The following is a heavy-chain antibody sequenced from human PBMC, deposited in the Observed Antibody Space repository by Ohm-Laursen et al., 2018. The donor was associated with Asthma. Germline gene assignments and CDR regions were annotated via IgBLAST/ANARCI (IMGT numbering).Heavy chain of an antibody. V-gene: IGHV1-8*01. J-gene: IGHJ6*02. D-gene: IGHD2-15*01. Sequence: SSVKVSCKASGYTFTNYDINWVRQATGQGLEWMGWMNPNSGNTGYAQKFQGRVTMTRNTSISTAYMELSSLRSEDTAVYYCARGRSGGYYYGMDVWGQGTTVTVSS. CDR2: MNPNSGNT. CDR3: ARGRSGGYYYGMDV. CDR1: GYTFTNYD.